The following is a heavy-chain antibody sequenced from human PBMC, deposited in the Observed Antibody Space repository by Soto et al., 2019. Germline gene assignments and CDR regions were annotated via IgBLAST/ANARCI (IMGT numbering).Heavy chain of an antibody. D-gene: IGHD3-22*01. J-gene: IGHJ3*02. CDR2: IKPDGSEK. V-gene: IGHV3-7*04. Sequence: GGSLRLSCAASGFTFSSYWMSWVRQPPGKGLEWVANIKPDGSEKWYVDSVKGRFTISRDNAKNSLYLQMNSLRAEDTAVYYCARGDYYDSSGPFSDAFDIWGQGTMVTVSS. CDR3: ARGDYYDSSGPFSDAFDI. CDR1: GFTFSSYW.